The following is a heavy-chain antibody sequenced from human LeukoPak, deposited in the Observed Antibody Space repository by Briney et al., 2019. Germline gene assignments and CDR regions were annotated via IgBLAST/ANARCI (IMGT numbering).Heavy chain of an antibody. CDR2: IIPIFGIA. D-gene: IGHD6-6*01. CDR1: GGTFSSYA. Sequence: ASVKVSCKASGGTFSSYAISWVRQAPGQGLEWMGRIIPIFGIANYAQKFRGRVTITADKSTSTAYMELSSLRSEDTAVYYCARDLSSSSNFDYWGQGTLVTVSS. J-gene: IGHJ4*02. V-gene: IGHV1-69*04. CDR3: ARDLSSSSNFDY.